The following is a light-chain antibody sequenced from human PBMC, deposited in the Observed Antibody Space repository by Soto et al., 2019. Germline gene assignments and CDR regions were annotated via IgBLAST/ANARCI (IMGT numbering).Light chain of an antibody. CDR1: SSNIGSNY. V-gene: IGLV1-51*01. CDR3: GTWDNSLSAV. CDR2: DNG. Sequence: QSVLTQPPSVSAAPGQKVTISCSGSSSNIGSNYVSWYQQLPGTAPKLLIYDNGKRPSGIPDRFSGSQSGTSATLGITGPQTGDEADYYCGTWDNSLSAVFGGGTKLTVL. J-gene: IGLJ2*01.